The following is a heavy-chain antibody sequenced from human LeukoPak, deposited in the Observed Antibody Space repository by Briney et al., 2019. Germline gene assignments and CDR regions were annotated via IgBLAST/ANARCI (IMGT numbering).Heavy chain of an antibody. Sequence: GGSLRLSCAASGFTFSSYEMNWVRQAPGKGLERGSYISSTGSTIYYADSVRGRFSVSRDNSKSSLYLQMSSLRAEDTAVYYCARGPDYGDYGGFRKFDYWGQGTLVTVSS. CDR1: GFTFSSYE. V-gene: IGHV3-48*03. J-gene: IGHJ4*02. CDR3: ARGPDYGDYGGFRKFDY. D-gene: IGHD4-17*01. CDR2: ISSTGSTI.